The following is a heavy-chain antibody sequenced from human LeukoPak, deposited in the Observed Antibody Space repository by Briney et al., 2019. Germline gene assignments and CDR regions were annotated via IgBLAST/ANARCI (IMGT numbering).Heavy chain of an antibody. Sequence: PSETLSLTCIVSGGSISSYYWSWIRQPPGKGLEWIGCIYYSGSTNYNPSLKSRVTISVDTSKNQFSLKMNSVTAADTAVYYCARRTVAGLLDYWGQGTLVTVSS. CDR3: ARRTVAGLLDY. CDR1: GGSISSYY. CDR2: IYYSGST. V-gene: IGHV4-59*08. J-gene: IGHJ4*02. D-gene: IGHD6-19*01.